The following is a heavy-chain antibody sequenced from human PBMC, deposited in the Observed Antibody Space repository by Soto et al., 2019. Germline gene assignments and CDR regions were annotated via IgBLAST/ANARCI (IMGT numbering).Heavy chain of an antibody. V-gene: IGHV1-69*13. CDR1: GGTFSSYA. Sequence: ASVKVSSKASGGTFSSYAISWVRQAPGQGLEWMGGIIPIFGTANYAQKFQGRVTITADESTSTAYMELSSLRSEDTAVYYCARKGIAHSRDLLGGMDVWGQGTTVTVSS. J-gene: IGHJ6*02. D-gene: IGHD1-26*01. CDR2: IIPIFGTA. CDR3: ARKGIAHSRDLLGGMDV.